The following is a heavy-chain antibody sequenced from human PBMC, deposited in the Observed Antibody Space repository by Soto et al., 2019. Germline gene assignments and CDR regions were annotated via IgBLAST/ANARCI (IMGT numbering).Heavy chain of an antibody. D-gene: IGHD1-26*01. V-gene: IGHV2-70*11. CDR3: ARGSTYYYYMDV. CDR2: IDWDDDK. Sequence: SGPTLLNPTQTLTLTCTFSGFSLSTSGMYMIRNRQPPGKALEWLARIDWDDDKYYSTSLKTRLTISKDTSKNQVVLTMTNMDPVDTATYYCARGSTYYYYMDVWGKGTTVTVSS. CDR1: GFSLSTSGMY. J-gene: IGHJ6*03.